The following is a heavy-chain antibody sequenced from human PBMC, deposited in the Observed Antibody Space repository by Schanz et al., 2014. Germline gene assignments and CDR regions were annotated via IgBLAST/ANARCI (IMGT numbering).Heavy chain of an antibody. CDR3: ARVSMEFERGKSYYYYMDV. CDR2: INPNNGVT. V-gene: IGHV1-2*04. J-gene: IGHJ6*03. D-gene: IGHD3-10*01. Sequence: QVQLVQSGSEVKKPGASVKVSCKASGYSFSAHYLHWEREAPGQGLDWMGWINPNNGVTKFAQKIEGWVTMTRNTSISTAYMELNSLTSEDTAVYYCARVSMEFERGKSYYYYMDVWGRGTTVTVSS. CDR1: GYSFSAHY.